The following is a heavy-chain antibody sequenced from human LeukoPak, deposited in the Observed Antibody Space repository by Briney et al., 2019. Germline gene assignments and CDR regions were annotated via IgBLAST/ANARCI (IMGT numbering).Heavy chain of an antibody. J-gene: IGHJ4*02. CDR1: GGSISSSSYY. CDR2: IYYSGST. D-gene: IGHD3-10*01. Sequence: PSETLSLTCTVSGGSISSSSYYWGWIRQPPGKGLEWIGSIYYSGSTYYNPSLKSRVTISVDTSKNQFSLKPSSVTAADTAVYYCARNGLLWFGELGDYWGQGTLVTVSS. V-gene: IGHV4-39*01. CDR3: ARNGLLWFGELGDY.